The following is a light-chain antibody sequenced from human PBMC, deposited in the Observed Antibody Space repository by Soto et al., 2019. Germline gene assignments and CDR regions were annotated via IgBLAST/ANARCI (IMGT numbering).Light chain of an antibody. Sequence: DIQITQSPSTLSSSLLDIVTITCRASQITTTWLAWYQQKPGKAPKLLIYDASSLESGVPSRFSGSGSGTEFTLTISSLQPDDFATYYCQQYNSYPRTFGQGTKVDIK. CDR1: QITTTW. CDR3: QQYNSYPRT. CDR2: DAS. J-gene: IGKJ1*01. V-gene: IGKV1-5*01.